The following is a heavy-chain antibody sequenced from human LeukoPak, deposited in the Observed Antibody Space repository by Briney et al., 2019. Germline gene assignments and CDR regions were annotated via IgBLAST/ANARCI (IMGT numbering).Heavy chain of an antibody. CDR3: ARPRLFTIFGVADDAFDI. D-gene: IGHD3-3*01. V-gene: IGHV1-2*02. CDR1: GYTFTGYY. J-gene: IGHJ3*02. Sequence: ASVKVSCKASGYTFTGYYMHWVRQALGQGLEWMGWINPNSGGTNYAQKFQGRVTMTRDTSISTAYMELSRLRSDDTAVYYCARPRLFTIFGVADDAFDIWGQGTMVTVSS. CDR2: INPNSGGT.